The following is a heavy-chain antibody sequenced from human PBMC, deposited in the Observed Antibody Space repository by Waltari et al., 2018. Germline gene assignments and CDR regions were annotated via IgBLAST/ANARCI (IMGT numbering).Heavy chain of an antibody. Sequence: QVQLVQSGAEVKKPGASVKVSCKASGYTFTSYDINWVRQATGQGLEWMGWMNPNSGNTVYAQKFQGRVTMTRNTSISTAYMELSSLRSEDTAVYYCARVDQNWNYYYYYYGMDVWGQGTTVTVSS. J-gene: IGHJ6*02. V-gene: IGHV1-8*01. CDR1: GYTFTSYD. CDR2: MNPNSGNT. CDR3: ARVDQNWNYYYYYYGMDV. D-gene: IGHD1-7*01.